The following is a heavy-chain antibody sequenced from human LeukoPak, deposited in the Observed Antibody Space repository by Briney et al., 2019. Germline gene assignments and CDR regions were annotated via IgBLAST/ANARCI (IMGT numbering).Heavy chain of an antibody. CDR2: ISGSGGST. CDR1: GFTFSSYA. V-gene: IGHV3-23*01. CDR3: AKVDAAGGSTGAFDI. D-gene: IGHD3-9*01. Sequence: GGSLRLSCAASGFTFSSYAMSWVRQAPGKGLEWVSDISGSGGSTYYADSVKGRFTISRDNSKNTLYLQMNSLRAEDTAVYYCAKVDAAGGSTGAFDIWGQGTMVTVSS. J-gene: IGHJ3*02.